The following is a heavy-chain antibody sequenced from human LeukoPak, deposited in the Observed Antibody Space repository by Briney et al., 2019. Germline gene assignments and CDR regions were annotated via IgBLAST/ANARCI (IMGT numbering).Heavy chain of an antibody. V-gene: IGHV5-51*01. CDR3: ARRVYDCSSTSCYLDAFDI. CDR1: GYSFNTYW. Sequence: GESLKISCKGSGYSFNTYWIGWVRQMPGKGLEWMGIIYPDDSDTRYSPSFQGQVTISAGKSISTAYLQWSSLKASDTAMYYCARRVYDCSSTSCYLDAFDIWGQGTMVTVSS. J-gene: IGHJ3*02. D-gene: IGHD2-2*01. CDR2: IYPDDSDT.